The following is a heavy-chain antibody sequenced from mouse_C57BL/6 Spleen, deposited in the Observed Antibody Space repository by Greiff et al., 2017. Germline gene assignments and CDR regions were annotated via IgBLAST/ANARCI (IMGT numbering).Heavy chain of an antibody. J-gene: IGHJ3*01. CDR2: IYPGSGNT. CDR3: ARESGGWFAY. CDR1: GYSFTSYY. V-gene: IGHV1-66*01. D-gene: IGHD3-1*01. Sequence: VQGVESGPELVKPGASVKISCKASGYSFTSYYIHWVKQRPGQGLEWIGWIYPGSGNTKYNEKFKGKATLTADTSSSTAYMQLSSLTSEDSAVYYCARESGGWFAYWGQGTLVTVSA.